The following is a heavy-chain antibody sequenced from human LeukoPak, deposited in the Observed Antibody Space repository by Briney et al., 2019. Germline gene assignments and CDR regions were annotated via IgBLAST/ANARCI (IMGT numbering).Heavy chain of an antibody. CDR3: ARRLKGPFGNPFDY. Sequence: GGSLTLSCAASGFIVSSNYMNWVRQAPGKGLEWVSVLYSSGSTYYADSVKGRFTISGDDSKNMLYLQMSSLRAEDTAVYYCARRLKGPFGNPFDYWGQGTPVTVSS. CDR2: LYSSGST. V-gene: IGHV3-66*02. CDR1: GFIVSSNY. J-gene: IGHJ4*02. D-gene: IGHD4-23*01.